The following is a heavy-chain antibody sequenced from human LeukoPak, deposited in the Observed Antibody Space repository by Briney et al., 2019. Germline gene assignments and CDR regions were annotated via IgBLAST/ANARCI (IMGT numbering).Heavy chain of an antibody. D-gene: IGHD3-9*01. CDR3: ARGRYDILTGHYYFDY. CDR1: GFTFSSYA. J-gene: IGHJ4*02. V-gene: IGHV3-23*01. Sequence: GGSLRLSCAASGFTFSSYAMSWVRQAPGKGLEWVSAISGSGGSTYYADSVKGRFTISRDNAKNTLYLQMNSLRAEDTAVYYCARGRYDILTGHYYFDYWGQGTLVTVSS. CDR2: ISGSGGST.